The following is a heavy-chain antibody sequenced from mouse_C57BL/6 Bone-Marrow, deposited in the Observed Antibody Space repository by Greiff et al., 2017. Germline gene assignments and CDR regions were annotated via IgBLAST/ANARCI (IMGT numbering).Heavy chain of an antibody. CDR1: GFNIKDDY. D-gene: IGHD2-5*01. Sequence: VQLQQSGAELVRPGASVKLSCTASGFNIKDDYMHWVKQRPEQGLEWIGWIDPENGDTEYASKFQGKATITADTSSNTAYLQLSSLTSEDTAVYCCTGSNYAWFAYWGQGTLVTVSA. CDR2: IDPENGDT. V-gene: IGHV14-4*01. CDR3: TGSNYAWFAY. J-gene: IGHJ3*01.